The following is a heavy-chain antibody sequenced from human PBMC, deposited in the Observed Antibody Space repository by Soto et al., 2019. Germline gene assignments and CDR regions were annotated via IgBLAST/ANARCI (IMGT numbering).Heavy chain of an antibody. Sequence: QVTLEESGPVLVKPTETLTLTCTVSGFSLSSGRMGVSWIRQPPGKALEWLAHIFSNDEKSYSTSLKSRVSISKDTSKSQVVLTMTNMEHVETATYYCARIESMDPKRGYGDYWGQGTLVTVSS. D-gene: IGHD2-15*01. V-gene: IGHV2-26*01. CDR1: GFSLSSGRMG. J-gene: IGHJ4*02. CDR2: IFSNDEK. CDR3: ARIESMDPKRGYGDY.